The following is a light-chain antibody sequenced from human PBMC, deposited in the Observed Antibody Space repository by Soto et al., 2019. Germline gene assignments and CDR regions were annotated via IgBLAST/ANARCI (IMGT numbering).Light chain of an antibody. CDR3: HQYASSPHT. Sequence: EIVLTQSPGTLSLSPGERATLSCRASQSVSGSFLAWYKQKPGQAPRLLIYGASSRATGIPARFSGSGSGTDFTLTISRMEPEDFAVYYCHQYASSPHTFGQGTKLEIK. V-gene: IGKV3-20*01. J-gene: IGKJ2*01. CDR1: QSVSGSF. CDR2: GAS.